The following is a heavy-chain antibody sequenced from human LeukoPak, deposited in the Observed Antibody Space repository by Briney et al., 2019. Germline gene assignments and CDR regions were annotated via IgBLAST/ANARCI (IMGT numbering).Heavy chain of an antibody. Sequence: ASVKVSCKVSGYTLNELFMHWVRQAPGKGLEWMGGFDPQDRETIYAQEFQGRVTMTEDTSTDTGYMELSSLSSEDTAVYYCATERRPIVGAAFDYWGQGTLVTVSS. V-gene: IGHV1-24*01. CDR1: GYTLNELF. D-gene: IGHD1-26*01. CDR3: ATERRPIVGAAFDY. J-gene: IGHJ4*02. CDR2: FDPQDRET.